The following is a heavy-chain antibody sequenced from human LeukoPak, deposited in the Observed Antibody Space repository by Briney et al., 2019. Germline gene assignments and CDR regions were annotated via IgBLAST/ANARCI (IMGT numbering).Heavy chain of an antibody. Sequence: SGPTLVNPTQTLTLTCTFSGFSLSTSGVGVGWIRQPPGKALEWLALIYWDDDKRYSPSLKSRLTITKDTSKNQVVLTMTNMDPVDTATYYCEAFGVVVDAFDIWGQGTMVTVSS. CDR3: EAFGVVVDAFDI. V-gene: IGHV2-5*02. CDR1: GFSLSTSGVG. CDR2: IYWDDDK. D-gene: IGHD3-3*01. J-gene: IGHJ3*02.